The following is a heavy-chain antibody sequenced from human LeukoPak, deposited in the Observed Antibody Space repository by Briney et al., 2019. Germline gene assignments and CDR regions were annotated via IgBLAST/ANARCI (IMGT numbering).Heavy chain of an antibody. J-gene: IGHJ4*02. CDR2: IYPGDSGV. CDR1: GYSFIHYW. D-gene: IGHD2-2*01. V-gene: IGHV5-51*01. CDR3: ARRPSYYFDY. Sequence: EESLKISCQASGYSFIHYWIGWVRQMPGKGLEWVAIIYPGDSGVRYSPSFRGQVTISVDTSLSTTYLQWSSLRASDTAMYYCARRPSYYFDYWGQGILVTVSS.